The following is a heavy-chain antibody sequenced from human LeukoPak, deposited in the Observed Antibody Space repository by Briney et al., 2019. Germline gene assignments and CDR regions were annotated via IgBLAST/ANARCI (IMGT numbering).Heavy chain of an antibody. CDR2: ISSNCGTR. D-gene: IGHD5-18*01. J-gene: IGHJ5*02. V-gene: IGHV3-48*03. CDR1: GCTFSSYE. CDR3: ARILEGVDTAMADLFDP. Sequence: PGGSLRLSCGASGCTFSSYEMNWVRKARGRGLEWGSYISSNCGTRYYADSAKGRFTISRDNAQNSLYLQINSLRAEDTAVYYYARILEGVDTAMADLFDPCGEGTLVSLS.